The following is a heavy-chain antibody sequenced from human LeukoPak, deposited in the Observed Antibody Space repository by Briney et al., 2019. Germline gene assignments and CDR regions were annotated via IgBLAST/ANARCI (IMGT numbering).Heavy chain of an antibody. D-gene: IGHD6-19*01. Sequence: ASVKVSCKASGYTFTSYYMHWVRQAPGQGLEWMGIINPSGGSTSYAQKFQGRVTMTRDTSTSTVYMELSSLRSEDTAVYYCARDPIAVAGWAPFDPWGQGTLVTVSS. V-gene: IGHV1-46*01. CDR1: GYTFTSYY. CDR2: INPSGGST. CDR3: ARDPIAVAGWAPFDP. J-gene: IGHJ5*02.